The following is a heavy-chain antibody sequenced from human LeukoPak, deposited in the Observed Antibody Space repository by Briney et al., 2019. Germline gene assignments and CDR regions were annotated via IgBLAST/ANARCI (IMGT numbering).Heavy chain of an antibody. CDR1: GGTFSSYA. D-gene: IGHD3-9*01. CDR3: ARDLSLNDILTPYYYYYYMDV. V-gene: IGHV1-18*01. J-gene: IGHJ6*03. Sequence: ASVKVSCKASGGTFSSYAISWVRQAPGQGLEWMGWISAYNGNTNYAQKLQGRVTMTTDTSTSTACMELRSLRSDDTAVYYCARDLSLNDILTPYYYYYYMDVWGKGTTVTISS. CDR2: ISAYNGNT.